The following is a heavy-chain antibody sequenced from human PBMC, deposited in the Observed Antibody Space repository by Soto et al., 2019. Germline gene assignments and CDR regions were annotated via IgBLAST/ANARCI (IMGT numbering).Heavy chain of an antibody. CDR1: GYTFTRSG. CDR2: ISTYNGDK. V-gene: IGHV1-18*01. D-gene: IGHD5-12*01. Sequence: ASVKVSCKASGYTFTRSGISWVRQAPGQGLEWMGWISTYNGDKNYAQTFQGRVTMTTDTSTSTVHMEVRSLRSDDTAVYYCAREGVAPYYYYGMDVWGQGTPVTVSS. CDR3: AREGVAPYYYYGMDV. J-gene: IGHJ6*02.